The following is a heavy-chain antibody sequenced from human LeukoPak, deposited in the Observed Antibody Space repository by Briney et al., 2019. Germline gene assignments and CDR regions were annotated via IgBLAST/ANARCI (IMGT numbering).Heavy chain of an antibody. Sequence: SVKVSCKASGGTFSRYAISWVRQAPGQGLKWMGGITPMFGTANYAQKFQGRVTITADESTRTAYMELKSLKFEDTAVYYCARDAAIHDSGAYYYLWWGQGTLVTVSS. V-gene: IGHV1-69*01. CDR3: ARDAAIHDSGAYYYLW. CDR1: GGTFSRYA. D-gene: IGHD3-22*01. J-gene: IGHJ4*02. CDR2: ITPMFGTA.